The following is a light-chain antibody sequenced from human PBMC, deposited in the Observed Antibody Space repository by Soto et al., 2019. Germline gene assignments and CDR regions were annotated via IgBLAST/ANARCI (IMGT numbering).Light chain of an antibody. Sequence: QSALTQPASVSGSPGQSITISCTGTSSDIGGYNYVSWFQQLPGKAPKLMISDVSNRPSGVSNRFSGSKSGNTASLTISGLQAEDEADYYCSSYTSGSTFYVFGTGTKVTVL. CDR3: SSYTSGSTFYV. CDR2: DVS. V-gene: IGLV2-14*01. CDR1: SSDIGGYNY. J-gene: IGLJ1*01.